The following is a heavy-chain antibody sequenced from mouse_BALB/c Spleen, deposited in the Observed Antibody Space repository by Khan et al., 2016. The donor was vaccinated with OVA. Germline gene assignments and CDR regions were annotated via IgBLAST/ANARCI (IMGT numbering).Heavy chain of an antibody. V-gene: IGHV14-3*02. CDR3: TRMARK. Sequence: VQLKESGAELVKSGATVKLSCTASGLNIKDTYMHWLKQCPEQGLEWIGRIDTPNGNTKYEPKFKGKVTITEDTSSNTAYLPLNNLTSEDTAVYYCTRMARKWGQGTTLTVSS. CDR2: IDTPNGNT. J-gene: IGHJ2*01. CDR1: GLNIKDTY. D-gene: IGHD2-3*01.